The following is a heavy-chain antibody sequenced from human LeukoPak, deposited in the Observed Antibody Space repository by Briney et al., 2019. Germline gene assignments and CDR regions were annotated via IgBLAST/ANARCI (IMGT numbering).Heavy chain of an antibody. Sequence: GGSLRLSCAGSGFTFTRFWMHWGRQAPGKGLVWVSRINVEGTTTTYADSVEGRFTLSRDENTLYLQMNHLRVDDTAVYYCTRGGEEPFDYWGQGTLVTVSS. CDR1: GFTFTRFW. CDR3: TRGGEEPFDY. V-gene: IGHV3-74*01. D-gene: IGHD3-10*01. J-gene: IGHJ4*02. CDR2: INVEGTTT.